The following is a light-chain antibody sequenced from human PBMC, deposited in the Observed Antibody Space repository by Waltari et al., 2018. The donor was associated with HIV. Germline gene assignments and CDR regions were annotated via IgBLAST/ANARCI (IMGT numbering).Light chain of an antibody. CDR3: TSYTSSDTWV. Sequence: QSALTQPASVSGSPGQSITISCTGTSRYVGNYNFVSWYQQPPDKAPTLILFDVNKRPSGVSSRFSGSKSAKTASLTISGLQPEDEGDYFCTSYTSSDTWVFGGGTKVTVL. CDR2: DVN. V-gene: IGLV2-14*02. J-gene: IGLJ3*02. CDR1: SRYVGNYNF.